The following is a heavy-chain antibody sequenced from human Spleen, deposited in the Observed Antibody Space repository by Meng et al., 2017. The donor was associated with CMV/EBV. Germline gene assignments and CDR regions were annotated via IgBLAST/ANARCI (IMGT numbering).Heavy chain of an antibody. D-gene: IGHD1-26*01. CDR1: GFTFSSYW. Sequence: GGSLRLSCAASGFTFSSYWMSWVRQAPGKGLEWVANIKQDGSEKYYVDSVKGRFTISRDNSKNTLYLQMNSLRAEDTAVYYCAKVVLSGSYDYYGMDVWGQGTTVTVSS. J-gene: IGHJ6*02. CDR2: IKQDGSEK. V-gene: IGHV3-7*03. CDR3: AKVVLSGSYDYYGMDV.